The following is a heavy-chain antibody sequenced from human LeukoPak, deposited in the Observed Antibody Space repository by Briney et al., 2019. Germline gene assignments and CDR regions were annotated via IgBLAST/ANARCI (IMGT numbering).Heavy chain of an antibody. CDR3: ARVTGSIDY. CDR1: GFTFTSYD. CDR2: ININSGNT. J-gene: IGHJ4*02. Sequence: ASVKVSCKASGFTFTSYDINWVRQDTGQGVEWMGWININSGNTGYAQKFQGRVTMTRDTSISTAYMQLSTLRYDDTAVYYCARVTGSIDYWGQGTLVTVSS. D-gene: IGHD1-26*01. V-gene: IGHV1-8*01.